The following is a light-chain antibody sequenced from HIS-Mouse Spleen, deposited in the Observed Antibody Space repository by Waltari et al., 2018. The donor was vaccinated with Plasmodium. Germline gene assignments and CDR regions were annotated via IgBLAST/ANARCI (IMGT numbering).Light chain of an antibody. CDR3: QVWDSSTVV. CDR2: RDS. J-gene: IGLJ2*01. Sequence: SYELTQPLSVSVALGQTARITCGGNNIGSKNVHGYQQKPGQAPVLVINRDSNRPSGSPERFSGANSGNTATLTISRAQAGDEADYYCQVWDSSTVVFGGGTKLTVL. V-gene: IGLV3-9*01. CDR1: NIGSKN.